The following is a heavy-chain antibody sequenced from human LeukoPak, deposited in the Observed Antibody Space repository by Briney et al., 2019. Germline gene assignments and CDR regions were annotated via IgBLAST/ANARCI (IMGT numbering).Heavy chain of an antibody. CDR3: AEIRRPSY. V-gene: IGHV4-39*01. CDR2: IYYSGST. J-gene: IGHJ4*02. CDR1: GGSISSSSYY. Sequence: PPETLSLTCTVSGGSISSSSYYWGWIRQPPGKGLEWIGSIYYSGSTYYNPSLKSRVTISVDTSKNQFSLKLSSVTAADTAVYYCAEIRRPSYWGQGTLVTVSS.